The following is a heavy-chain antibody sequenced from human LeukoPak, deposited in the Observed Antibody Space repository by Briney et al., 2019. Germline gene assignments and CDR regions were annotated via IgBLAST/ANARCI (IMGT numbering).Heavy chain of an antibody. CDR3: ARVGSGNFLGAFDI. J-gene: IGHJ3*02. CDR1: GFTFSAYY. D-gene: IGHD1-26*01. CDR2: ISSSGSTI. Sequence: PGGSLRLSCAASGFTFSAYYMSWVRQAPGKGLEWVSYISSSGSTIYYADSVKGRFTISRDNAKNSLFLQMNSLRAEDTAVYYCARVGSGNFLGAFDIWGQGTMVTVSS. V-gene: IGHV3-11*01.